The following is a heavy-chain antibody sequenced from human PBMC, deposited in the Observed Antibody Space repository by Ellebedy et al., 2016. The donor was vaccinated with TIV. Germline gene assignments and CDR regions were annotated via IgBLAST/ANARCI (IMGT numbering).Heavy chain of an antibody. D-gene: IGHD4-17*01. Sequence: GESLKISCKGSGYSFTSYWIGWVRQMPGKGLEWMGIIYPGDSDTRYSPSFQGQVTISADKSISTAYLQWSSLKASDTAMYYCASPLGTVTTGGAFDIWGQGTMVTVSS. V-gene: IGHV5-51*01. CDR1: GYSFTSYW. J-gene: IGHJ3*02. CDR2: IYPGDSDT. CDR3: ASPLGTVTTGGAFDI.